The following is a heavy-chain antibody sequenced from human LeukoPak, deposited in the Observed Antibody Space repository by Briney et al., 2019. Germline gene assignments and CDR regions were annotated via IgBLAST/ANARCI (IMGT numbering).Heavy chain of an antibody. Sequence: ASVKVSCKASGYTFTSYGISWVRQAPGQGLEWMGWISAYNGNTNYAQKLQGRVTMTTDTSTSTAYMELRSLRSDDTAVYYCGRDGREYQLLPWNWFDPWGQGTLVTVSS. J-gene: IGHJ5*02. CDR3: GRDGREYQLLPWNWFDP. CDR1: GYTFTSYG. CDR2: ISAYNGNT. V-gene: IGHV1-18*01. D-gene: IGHD2-2*01.